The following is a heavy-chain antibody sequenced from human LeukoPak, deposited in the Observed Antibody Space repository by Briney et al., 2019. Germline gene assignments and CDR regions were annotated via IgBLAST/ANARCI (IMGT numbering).Heavy chain of an antibody. J-gene: IGHJ4*02. CDR2: XSRSGAAT. Sequence: PGGSLRLSCATSTFTFRSYAMTWVRQAPGRGLEXVSSXSRSGAATFYADSVKGRFTISRDNSKNTLYLQMYSLRAEDTALYYCARDTLGRPGTRYFFDSWGQGTLVTVSS. CDR3: ARDTLGRPGTRYFFDS. V-gene: IGHV3-23*01. CDR1: TFTFRSYA. D-gene: IGHD6-13*01.